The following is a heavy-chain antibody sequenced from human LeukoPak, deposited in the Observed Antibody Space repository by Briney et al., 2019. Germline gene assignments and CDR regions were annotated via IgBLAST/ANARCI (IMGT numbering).Heavy chain of an antibody. Sequence: GGSLRLSCAASGFTFTNYGMHWVRQAPGKGLEWVSAISGSGGSTYYADSVKGRFTISRDNSKNTLYLQMNSLRAEDTAVYYCAKASAAAVSYYGMDVWGQGTTVTVSS. CDR2: ISGSGGST. D-gene: IGHD6-13*01. CDR1: GFTFTNYG. J-gene: IGHJ6*02. V-gene: IGHV3-23*01. CDR3: AKASAAAVSYYGMDV.